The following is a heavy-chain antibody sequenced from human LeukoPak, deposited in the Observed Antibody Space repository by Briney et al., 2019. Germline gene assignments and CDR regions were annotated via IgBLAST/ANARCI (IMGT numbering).Heavy chain of an antibody. CDR3: ARHQPSSSSIDY. V-gene: IGHV4-59*08. J-gene: IGHJ4*02. CDR1: GGSISSYY. D-gene: IGHD6-6*01. Sequence: SETLSLTCTVSGGSISSYYWSWIRQPPGKGLEWIGYIYYSGGTNYNPSLKSRVTISVDTSKNQFSLKVTSVIAADTAVYYCARHQPSSSSIDYWGQGTLVTVSS. CDR2: IYYSGGT.